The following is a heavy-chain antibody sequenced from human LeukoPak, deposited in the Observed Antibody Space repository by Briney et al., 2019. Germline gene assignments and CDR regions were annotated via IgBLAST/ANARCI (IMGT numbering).Heavy chain of an antibody. Sequence: ASVRVSCKASGYTFTSYSMIGVVQAPGQRVDWMGWISSYNGNTKYAQKLQGRVTMTTDTATSTVYMELSSLRSEDTAVYYCAREGPYSASSRSRLDYWGQGTLLTVSS. CDR3: AREGPYSASSRSRLDY. CDR1: GYTFTSYS. V-gene: IGHV1-18*01. CDR2: ISSYNGNT. J-gene: IGHJ4*02. D-gene: IGHD6-6*01.